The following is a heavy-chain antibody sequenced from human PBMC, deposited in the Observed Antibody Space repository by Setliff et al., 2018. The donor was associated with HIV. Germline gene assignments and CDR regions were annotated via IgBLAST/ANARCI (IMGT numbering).Heavy chain of an antibody. J-gene: IGHJ2*01. CDR1: GFTFSTYD. CDR3: VRELGRPGSWYFDL. D-gene: IGHD7-27*01. Sequence: GSLRLSCAAAGFTFSTYDMHWVRQHTGKGLEWVSVIGAAGGTAYRNSVKGQFIVYRENAKNSLYLQMNNLRAGDTAVYYCVRELGRPGSWYFDLWGRGTLVTVSS. V-gene: IGHV3-13*01. CDR2: IGAAGGT.